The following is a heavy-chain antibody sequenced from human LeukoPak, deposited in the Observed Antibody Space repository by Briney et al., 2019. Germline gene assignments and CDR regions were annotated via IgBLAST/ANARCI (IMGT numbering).Heavy chain of an antibody. D-gene: IGHD6-19*01. CDR3: ARDPSSGWYLKGWFDP. J-gene: IGHJ5*02. Sequence: GGSLRLSCAASGFTFRDYGMSWVRQAPGKGLEWVTSINNAGVNTHYADSVKGRFTISRDSFKNTLYLQMNSLRAENTAVYYCARDPSSGWYLKGWFDPWGQGTLVTVSS. CDR2: INNAGVNT. V-gene: IGHV3-23*01. CDR1: GFTFRDYG.